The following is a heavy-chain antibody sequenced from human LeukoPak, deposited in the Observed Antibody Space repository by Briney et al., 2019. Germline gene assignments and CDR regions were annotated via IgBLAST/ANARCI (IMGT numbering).Heavy chain of an antibody. D-gene: IGHD6-19*01. V-gene: IGHV3-74*01. CDR3: AKEELEVAGLYH. Sequence: GGSLRLSCAASGLTFSDYWMYWVRQAPGKRLEWVSRINREGSRATYADFVKGRFTISRDNANNTLYLQMISLRTEDAAVYYCAKEELEVAGLYHWGQGTLVTVSS. J-gene: IGHJ4*02. CDR2: INREGSRA. CDR1: GLTFSDYW.